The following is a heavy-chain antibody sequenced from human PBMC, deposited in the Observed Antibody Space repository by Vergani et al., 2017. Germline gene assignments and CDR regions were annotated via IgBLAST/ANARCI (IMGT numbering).Heavy chain of an antibody. CDR3: AKEHDYVWGSYRARGWFDP. CDR1: GFTFDDYA. Sequence: EVQLVESGGGLVQPGRSLRLSCAASGFTFDDYAMHWVRQAPGKGLEWVSGISWNSGSIGYADSVKGRFTISRDNAKNSLYLQMNSLRAEDTALYYCAKEHDYVWGSYRARGWFDPWGQGTLVTVSS. D-gene: IGHD3-16*02. J-gene: IGHJ5*02. V-gene: IGHV3-9*01. CDR2: ISWNSGSI.